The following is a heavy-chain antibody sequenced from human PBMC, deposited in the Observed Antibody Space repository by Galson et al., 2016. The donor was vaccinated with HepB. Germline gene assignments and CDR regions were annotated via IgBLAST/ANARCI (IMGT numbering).Heavy chain of an antibody. Sequence: SVKVSCKASGYTFTSYYIHWVRQAPGQGLEWMGTINPSGASTNYAQKFQGRVTMTRDTSTSTVYMELSSLRSEDTAVYYCARSLARYWFNWNDEGNSYYMDVWGKETTVTVSS. D-gene: IGHD1-20*01. CDR3: ARSLARYWFNWNDEGNSYYMDV. V-gene: IGHV1-46*01. J-gene: IGHJ6*03. CDR2: INPSGAST. CDR1: GYTFTSYY.